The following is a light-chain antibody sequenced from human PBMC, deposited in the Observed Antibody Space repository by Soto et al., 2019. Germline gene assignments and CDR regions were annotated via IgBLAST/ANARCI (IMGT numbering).Light chain of an antibody. CDR1: QSVSNNY. Sequence: EILLTQSPFTLSLSPLXXATLSCRASQSVSNNYLAWYQQKPGQTPRLLIYGASSRATGTPDRISGGGSGTHFTLTISRLEPEDFAVYYCQHYVTSSITFGQGTRLEI. CDR2: GAS. CDR3: QHYVTSSIT. V-gene: IGKV3-20*01. J-gene: IGKJ5*01.